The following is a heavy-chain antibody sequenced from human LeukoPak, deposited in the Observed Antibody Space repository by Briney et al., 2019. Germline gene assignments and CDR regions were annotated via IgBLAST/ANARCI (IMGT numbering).Heavy chain of an antibody. Sequence: GGSLRLSCAASGFTFSSYGMHWVRQAPGKGLEWVAVIWYDGSNKYYADSVKGRFTISRDNSKNTLYLQMNSLRAEDTAVYYCAKDRNTYYDFWSGYPGPYWGQGTLVTVSS. J-gene: IGHJ4*02. CDR2: IWYDGSNK. D-gene: IGHD3-3*01. V-gene: IGHV3-33*06. CDR1: GFTFSSYG. CDR3: AKDRNTYYDFWSGYPGPY.